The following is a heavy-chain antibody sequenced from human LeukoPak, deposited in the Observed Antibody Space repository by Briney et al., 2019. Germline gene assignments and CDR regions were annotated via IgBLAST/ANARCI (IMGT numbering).Heavy chain of an antibody. CDR1: GFTFSSYA. V-gene: IGHV3-23*01. D-gene: IGHD3-22*01. CDR2: ISGSGGST. Sequence: GSLRLSCAASGFTFSSYAMSWVRQAPGKGLEWVSAISGSGGSTYYADSVKGRFTISRDNSKNTLYLQMNSLRAEDTAVYYCAKVPYYYDSSNYFDYWGQGTLVTVSS. J-gene: IGHJ4*02. CDR3: AKVPYYYDSSNYFDY.